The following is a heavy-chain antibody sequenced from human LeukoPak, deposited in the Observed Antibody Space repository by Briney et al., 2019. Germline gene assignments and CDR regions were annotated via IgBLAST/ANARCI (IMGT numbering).Heavy chain of an antibody. Sequence: PGGSLRLSCAASGFTFSSSAMSWVRQAPGKGLEWVAAISDTGRLSYCADSVKGRFTISRDNSKSTLFLQMNSLRAEDTAVYYCAKSSYYDSSGYCREYYFDYWGQGTLVTVSS. V-gene: IGHV3-23*01. CDR3: AKSSYYDSSGYCREYYFDY. CDR1: GFTFSSSA. J-gene: IGHJ4*02. D-gene: IGHD3-22*01. CDR2: ISDTGRLS.